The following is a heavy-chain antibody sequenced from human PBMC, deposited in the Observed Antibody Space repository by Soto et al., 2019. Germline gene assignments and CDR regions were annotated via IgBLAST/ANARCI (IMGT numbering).Heavy chain of an antibody. CDR2: LIPIFGTA. Sequence: QVQLVQSGAEVKKPVSSVKVSCKASGGTFSSYAISWVRQAPGQGLEWMGGLIPIFGTANYAQKFQGRVTITADESTSTDYMELSSLRSEDTDVYYCARPYDSSGPTPFDYWGQGTLVTVSS. CDR3: ARPYDSSGPTPFDY. J-gene: IGHJ4*02. CDR1: GGTFSSYA. D-gene: IGHD3-22*01. V-gene: IGHV1-69*12.